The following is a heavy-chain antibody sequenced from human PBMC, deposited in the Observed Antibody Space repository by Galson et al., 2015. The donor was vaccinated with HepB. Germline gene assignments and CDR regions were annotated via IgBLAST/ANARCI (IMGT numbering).Heavy chain of an antibody. CDR1: GFTFSNAW. D-gene: IGHD4-17*01. CDR3: TSPTVTTFPYYYYGMDV. J-gene: IGHJ6*02. CDR2: IKSKTDGGTT. Sequence: SLRLSCAASGFTFSNAWMSWVRQAPGKGLEWVGRIKSKTDGGTTDYAAPVKGRFTISRDDSKNTLYLQMNSLKTEDTAVYYCTSPTVTTFPYYYYGMDVWGQGTTVTVSS. V-gene: IGHV3-15*01.